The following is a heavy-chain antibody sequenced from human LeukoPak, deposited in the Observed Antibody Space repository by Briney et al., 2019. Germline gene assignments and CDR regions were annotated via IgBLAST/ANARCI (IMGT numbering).Heavy chain of an antibody. J-gene: IGHJ4*02. CDR1: GGAFTGYY. CDR2: INHSGAT. Sequence: SETLSLTCAGSGGAFTGYYWSWIRQPPGKGLEWIGEINHSGATNYNPPLKSRVTISVDTSKNQFSLRLTSVSAADTGVYYCATPTRGGIAVTGTFGHWGQGTQVTVSS. CDR3: ATPTRGGIAVTGTFGH. V-gene: IGHV4-34*01. D-gene: IGHD6-19*01.